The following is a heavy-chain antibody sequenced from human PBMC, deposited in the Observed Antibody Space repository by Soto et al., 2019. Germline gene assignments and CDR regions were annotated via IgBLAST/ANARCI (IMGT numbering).Heavy chain of an antibody. CDR3: ASFSIPPGGDY. CDR2: INHSGST. Sequence: QVQLQQWGAGLLKPSETLSLTCAVYGGSFSGYYWSWIRQPPGKGLEWIGEINHSGSTNYNPSLKSRVTISVDTSKNQFSLKLSSVTAADTAVYYCASFSIPPGGDYWGQGTLVTVSS. D-gene: IGHD3-3*02. CDR1: GGSFSGYY. J-gene: IGHJ4*02. V-gene: IGHV4-34*01.